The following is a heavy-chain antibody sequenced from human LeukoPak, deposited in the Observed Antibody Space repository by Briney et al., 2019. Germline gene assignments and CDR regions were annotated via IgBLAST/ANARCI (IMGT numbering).Heavy chain of an antibody. Sequence: SETLSLTCAVYGGSFSGYYWSWIRQPPGKGLEWIGEINHSGSTNYNPSLKSRVTISEDTSKNQFSLKLSSVTAADTAVYYCARAFRGIFGVFEAFDIWGQGTMVTVSS. J-gene: IGHJ3*02. CDR2: INHSGST. D-gene: IGHD3-3*01. CDR1: GGSFSGYY. V-gene: IGHV4-34*01. CDR3: ARAFRGIFGVFEAFDI.